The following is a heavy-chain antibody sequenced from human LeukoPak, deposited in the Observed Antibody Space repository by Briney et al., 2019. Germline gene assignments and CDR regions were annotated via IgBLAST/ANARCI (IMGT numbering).Heavy chain of an antibody. CDR2: IKKDGSEK. Sequence: GGSLRLSCAASGFTFSSHWMSWVRQAPGQGLEWVANIKKDGSEKYYVDAVKGRFTISRDNAKTSLYLQMNSLTAEDTAVYYCARDLSGIAGYTYGRGIDYWGQGTLVTVSS. D-gene: IGHD5-18*01. CDR3: ARDLSGIAGYTYGRGIDY. J-gene: IGHJ4*02. V-gene: IGHV3-7*01. CDR1: GFTFSSHW.